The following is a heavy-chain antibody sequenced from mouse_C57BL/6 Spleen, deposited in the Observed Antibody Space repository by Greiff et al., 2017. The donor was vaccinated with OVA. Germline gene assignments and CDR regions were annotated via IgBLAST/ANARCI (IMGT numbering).Heavy chain of an antibody. CDR3: ARSRYDYDGAWFAY. D-gene: IGHD2-4*01. CDR1: GYTFTSYW. V-gene: IGHV1-69*01. Sequence: QVQLQQPGAELVMPGASVKLSCKASGYTFTSYWMHWVKQRPGQGLEWIGEIDPSDSYTNYNQKFKGKSTLTVAKSSSTAYMQHSSLTSEDSAVYYCARSRYDYDGAWFAYWGQGTLVTVSA. J-gene: IGHJ3*01. CDR2: IDPSDSYT.